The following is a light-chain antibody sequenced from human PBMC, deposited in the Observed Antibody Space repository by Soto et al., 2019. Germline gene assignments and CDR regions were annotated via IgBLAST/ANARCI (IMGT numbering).Light chain of an antibody. CDR3: QDYGSSRT. CDR2: GAS. CDR1: QSVSSN. J-gene: IGKJ1*01. V-gene: IGKV3-15*01. Sequence: EIVMTQSPATLSVSPGERATLSCRASQSVSSNLAWYQQKPGQAPRLLIYGASTRATGIPARFSGSGSGTEFTLTISSLQSEDFAVYYCQDYGSSRTFGQGTKVETK.